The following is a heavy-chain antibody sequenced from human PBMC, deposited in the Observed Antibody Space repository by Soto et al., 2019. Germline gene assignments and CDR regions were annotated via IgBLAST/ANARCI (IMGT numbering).Heavy chain of an antibody. Sequence: QVQLVESGGGLVKPGGSLRLSCAASGLTFSDYSMTWIRQVPGKGLEWVSRISRGGGDTEYADSVKGRFTISRDNAKNTLLLQMNSLGAEDTAVYYCAKDSNKYSSSLRGRYFDYWGQGIGVTVSS. CDR2: ISRGGGDT. V-gene: IGHV3-11*05. J-gene: IGHJ4*02. D-gene: IGHD4-4*01. CDR3: AKDSNKYSSSLRGRYFDY. CDR1: GLTFSDYS.